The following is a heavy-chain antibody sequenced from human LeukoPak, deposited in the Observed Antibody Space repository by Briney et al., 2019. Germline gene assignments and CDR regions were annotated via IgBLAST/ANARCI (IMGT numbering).Heavy chain of an antibody. J-gene: IGHJ4*02. CDR1: GGSFSGYY. CDR2: INHSGST. CDR3: ARGDYSRSFDY. D-gene: IGHD1-26*01. Sequence: SETLSLTCAVYGGSFSGYYWSWIRQPPGKGLEWIGEINHSGSTNYNPSLKSRVTISVDTSKNQFSLKLSSVTAADTAVYYCARGDYSRSFDYWGQGTLVTVSS. V-gene: IGHV4-34*01.